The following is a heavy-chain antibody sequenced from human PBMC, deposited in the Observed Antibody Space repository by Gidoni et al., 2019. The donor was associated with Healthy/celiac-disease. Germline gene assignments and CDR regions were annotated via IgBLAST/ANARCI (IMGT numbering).Heavy chain of an antibody. J-gene: IGHJ5*02. CDR1: GGSISSSHW. Sequence: QVQLQESGPGLVKPSGTLSLTCAVSGGSISSSHWWSWVRQPPGKGLEWIGEIYHSGSTNYNPSLKSRVTISVDKSKNQFSLKLSSVTAADTAVYYCARDRDRPNFYGDYPTFPGRDWFDPWGQGTLVTVSS. V-gene: IGHV4-4*02. CDR3: ARDRDRPNFYGDYPTFPGRDWFDP. D-gene: IGHD4-17*01. CDR2: IYHSGST.